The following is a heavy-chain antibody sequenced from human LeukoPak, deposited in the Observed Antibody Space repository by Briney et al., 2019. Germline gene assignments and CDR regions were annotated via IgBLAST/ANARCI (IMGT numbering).Heavy chain of an antibody. V-gene: IGHV4-34*01. D-gene: IGHD2-2*01. Sequence: PSETLSLTCAVYGGSFSGYYWSWIRQPPGKGLEWIGEINHSGSTNYNPSLKSRVTISVVTSKNQFSLKLSSVTAADTAVYYCARLVGWLGYWGQGTLVTVSS. CDR1: GGSFSGYY. CDR2: INHSGST. J-gene: IGHJ4*02. CDR3: ARLVGWLGY.